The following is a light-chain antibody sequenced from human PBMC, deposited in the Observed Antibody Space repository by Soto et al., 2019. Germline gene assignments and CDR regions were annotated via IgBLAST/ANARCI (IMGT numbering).Light chain of an antibody. CDR2: DVS. V-gene: IGLV2-14*01. J-gene: IGLJ2*01. CDR1: SSDVGGYNY. Sequence: QSVLTQPASVSGSPGQSITISCTGTSSDVGGYNYVSWYQQHPGKAPKLMIYDVSNRPSGFSNRFSGSKSGNTASLTISGLQAEDEAVYYCSSYTRSTTLVFGGGTKVTVL. CDR3: SSYTRSTTLV.